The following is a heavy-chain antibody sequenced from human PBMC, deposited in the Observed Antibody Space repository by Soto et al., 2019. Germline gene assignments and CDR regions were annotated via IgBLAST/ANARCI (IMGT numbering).Heavy chain of an antibody. CDR3: AKAGLSSVRGRRYYYDGMDV. V-gene: IGHV3-30*18. CDR2: ISYDGSNK. J-gene: IGHJ6*02. D-gene: IGHD2-2*01. Sequence: QVQLVESGGGVVQPGRSLRLSCAASGFTFSSYGMHWVRQAPGKGLEWVAVISYDGSNKYYADSVKGRFTISRDNSKNTLYLQLNSLRAEDTAVYYCAKAGLSSVRGRRYYYDGMDVWGQGTTVTVSS. CDR1: GFTFSSYG.